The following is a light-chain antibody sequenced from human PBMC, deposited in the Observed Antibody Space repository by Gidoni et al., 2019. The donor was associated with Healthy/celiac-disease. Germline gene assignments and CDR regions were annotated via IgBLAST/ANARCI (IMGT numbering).Light chain of an antibody. Sequence: IQMPQSPSSLSASVGDRVTITCQASQDIINYLNWYQQKPGKAPKLLIYDASNLETGVPSRFSGSGSGTDFTFTISSLQPEDIATYYCQQYDNLPLTFGGGTKVEIK. J-gene: IGKJ4*01. CDR3: QQYDNLPLT. CDR2: DAS. CDR1: QDIINY. V-gene: IGKV1-33*01.